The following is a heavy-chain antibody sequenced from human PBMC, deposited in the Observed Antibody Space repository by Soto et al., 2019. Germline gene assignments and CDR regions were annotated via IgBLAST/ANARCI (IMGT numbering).Heavy chain of an antibody. CDR3: AKDYSNYVVDY. V-gene: IGHV3-30*18. D-gene: IGHD4-4*01. Sequence: PGGSLRLSCAASGFTFSSYGMHWVRQAPGKGLEWVAVISYDGSNKYYADSVKGRFTISRDNSKNTLYLQMNSLRAEDTAVYYCAKDYSNYVVDYWGQGTLVTVSS. J-gene: IGHJ4*02. CDR1: GFTFSSYG. CDR2: ISYDGSNK.